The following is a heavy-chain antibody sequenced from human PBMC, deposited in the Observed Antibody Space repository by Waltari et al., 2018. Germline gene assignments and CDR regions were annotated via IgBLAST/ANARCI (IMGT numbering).Heavy chain of an antibody. Sequence: QVQLQESGPGLVKPSETLSLTCTVSGGSFSNYYWSWIRQPAGKGLEWIGRIYTSGTINNNPCLKSGVIMLLDKSKNQLSLRLTSVTAADTAVYYCAATRLSYYYYGLDVWGQGTTVTVSS. CDR3: AATRLSYYYYGLDV. J-gene: IGHJ6*02. CDR2: IYTSGTI. V-gene: IGHV4-4*07. CDR1: GGSFSNYY.